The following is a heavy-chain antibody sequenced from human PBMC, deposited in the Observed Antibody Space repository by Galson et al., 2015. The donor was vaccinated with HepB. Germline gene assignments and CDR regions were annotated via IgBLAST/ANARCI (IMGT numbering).Heavy chain of an antibody. CDR2: LYYTGST. Sequence: LSLTCTVSGGSIRSGSYYWGWVRQPPGKGLEWIGSLYYTGSTYYNPSLKSRVTISVDTSKNQFSLKLSSVTAADTAVYYWSREGDIGVVRGSRPNDAFEIWGQGTRVTVSS. D-gene: IGHD2-15*01. CDR3: SREGDIGVVRGSRPNDAFEI. V-gene: IGHV4-39*07. J-gene: IGHJ3*02. CDR1: GGSIRSGSYY.